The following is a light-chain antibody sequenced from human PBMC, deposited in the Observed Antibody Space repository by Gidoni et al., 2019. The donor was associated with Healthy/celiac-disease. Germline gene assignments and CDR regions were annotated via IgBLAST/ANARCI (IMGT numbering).Light chain of an antibody. CDR1: QSISSY. CDR3: QQCYSTPYT. CDR2: AAS. J-gene: IGKJ2*01. Sequence: DIQMTQSPSSLSASVGDRVTITCRASQSISSYLYWYQQKPGKAPKLLIYAASSLQSGVPSRFSGSGSWTDFTLTISSLQPEDFATYYCQQCYSTPYTFGQGTKLEIK. V-gene: IGKV1-39*01.